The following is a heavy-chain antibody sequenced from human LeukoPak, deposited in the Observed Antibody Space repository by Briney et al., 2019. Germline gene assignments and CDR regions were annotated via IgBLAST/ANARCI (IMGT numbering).Heavy chain of an antibody. D-gene: IGHD2-2*01. V-gene: IGHV1-46*03. Sequence: ASVKVSCKASGYTFTSYYMHWVRQAPGQGLEWMGIINPSGGSTSYAQKFQGRVTMTRDTSTSTVYMELSSLRSEDTAVYHCARSYTIVVVPTATLFDPWGQGTLVTVSS. J-gene: IGHJ5*02. CDR3: ARSYTIVVVPTATLFDP. CDR1: GYTFTSYY. CDR2: INPSGGST.